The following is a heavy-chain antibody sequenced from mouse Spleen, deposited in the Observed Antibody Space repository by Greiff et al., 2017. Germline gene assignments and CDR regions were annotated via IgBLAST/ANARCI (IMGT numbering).Heavy chain of an antibody. CDR1: GYSFTSYW. CDR2: IYPGNSDT. J-gene: IGHJ2*01. V-gene: IGHV1-5*01. Sequence: SGTVLARPGASVKMSCKASGYSFTSYWMHWVKQRPGQGLEWIGAIYPGNSDTSYNQKFKGKAKLTAVTSASTAYMELSSLTNEDSAVYYCTRFEVRRGYYFDYWGQGTTLTVSS. D-gene: IGHD2-14*01. CDR3: TRFEVRRGYYFDY.